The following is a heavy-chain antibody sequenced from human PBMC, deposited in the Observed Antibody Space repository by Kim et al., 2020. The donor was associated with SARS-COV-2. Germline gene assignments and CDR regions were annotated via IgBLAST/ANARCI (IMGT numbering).Heavy chain of an antibody. D-gene: IGHD1-26*01. Sequence: YVDPVKGRFTISRDNAKTSVYLQMNSLRAEDTAVYYCATTPGEAYFEHWGQGALVTVSS. V-gene: IGHV3-7*01. CDR3: ATTPGEAYFEH. J-gene: IGHJ4*02.